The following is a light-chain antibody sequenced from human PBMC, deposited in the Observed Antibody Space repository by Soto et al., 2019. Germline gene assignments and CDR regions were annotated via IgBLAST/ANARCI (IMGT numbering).Light chain of an antibody. CDR1: SSALGTYNL. J-gene: IGLJ2*01. Sequence: QSVLTHFASVSGSPGQSITISCTETSSALGTYNLVSWYQQHPGKAPQLILYEGNKRPSGVSTRFSGSKSGNTASLTISGLQADDEADYYCSSYGTLPTVFGGGTKLTVL. CDR2: EGN. CDR3: SSYGTLPTV. V-gene: IGLV2-23*01.